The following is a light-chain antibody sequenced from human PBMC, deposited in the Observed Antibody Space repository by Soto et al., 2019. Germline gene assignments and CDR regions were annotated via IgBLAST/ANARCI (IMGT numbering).Light chain of an antibody. CDR1: QSINNDY. Sequence: EIVLTQSPGTLSLSPGERATLSCRASQSINNDYLARYQQKRGQAPRLRIYGASSRATGIPDRFSGSGSGTDFTLTISRLEPEDFAVYYCQQYGGSPRTFGQGTKVEIK. V-gene: IGKV3-20*01. J-gene: IGKJ1*01. CDR2: GAS. CDR3: QQYGGSPRT.